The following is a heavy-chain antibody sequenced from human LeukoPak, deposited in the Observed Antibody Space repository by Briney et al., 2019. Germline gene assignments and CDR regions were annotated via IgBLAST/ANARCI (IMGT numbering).Heavy chain of an antibody. D-gene: IGHD6-13*01. J-gene: IGHJ4*02. V-gene: IGHV4-59*01. Sequence: PSETLSLTCTVSGGSISSYYWSWLRQPPGKGLEWIGYIYYSGSTNYNPSLKSRVTISVDTSKNQFSLKLSSVTAADTAVYYCARESLSSSSLFDYWGQGTLVTVSS. CDR1: GGSISSYY. CDR2: IYYSGST. CDR3: ARESLSSSSLFDY.